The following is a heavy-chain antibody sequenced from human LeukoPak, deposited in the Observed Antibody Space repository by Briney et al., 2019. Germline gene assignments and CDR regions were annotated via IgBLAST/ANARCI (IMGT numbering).Heavy chain of an antibody. CDR3: AKDEKGSGSYLTPPDY. CDR1: GCTFDDYA. D-gene: IGHD1-26*01. V-gene: IGHV3-43D*04. Sequence: GGSLRLSCAASGCTFDDYAMHWVRQAPWKGLEWVSLISWDGGSTYYADSVKGRFTIYRDNSKNSLYLQMISLRAEDTALYYCAKDEKGSGSYLTPPDYWGQGTLVTVSS. CDR2: ISWDGGST. J-gene: IGHJ4*02.